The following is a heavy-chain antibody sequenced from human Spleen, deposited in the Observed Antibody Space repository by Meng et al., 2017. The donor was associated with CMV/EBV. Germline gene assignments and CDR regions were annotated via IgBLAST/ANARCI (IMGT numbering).Heavy chain of an antibody. CDR2: IHYDGSNK. V-gene: IGHV3-30*02. D-gene: IGHD6-13*01. Sequence: GESLKISCVASGFTFSSYAMHWVRQAPGKGLEWVAFIHYDGSNKYYADSVKGRFTISRDNSKNTLYLQMNSLRAEDTAVYYCAKPFSSSSETDYWGQGTLVTVSS. CDR3: AKPFSSSSETDY. J-gene: IGHJ4*02. CDR1: GFTFSSYA.